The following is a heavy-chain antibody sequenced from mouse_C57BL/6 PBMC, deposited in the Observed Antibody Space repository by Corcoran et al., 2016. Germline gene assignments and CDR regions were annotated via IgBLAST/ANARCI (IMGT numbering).Heavy chain of an antibody. V-gene: IGHV9-3*01. CDR1: GYTFTTYG. D-gene: IGHD2-4*01. CDR3: ALYYDYDEYYFDY. Sequence: QIQLVQSGPELKKPGETVKISCKASGYTFTTYGMSWVKQAPGKGLKWMGWINTYSGVPTYADDFKGRFAFSLETSASTAYLQINNLKNEDTATYFCALYYDYDEYYFDYWGQGTTLTVSS. CDR2: INTYSGVP. J-gene: IGHJ2*01.